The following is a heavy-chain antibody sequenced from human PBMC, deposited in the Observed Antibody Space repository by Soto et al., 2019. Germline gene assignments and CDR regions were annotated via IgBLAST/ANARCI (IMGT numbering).Heavy chain of an antibody. D-gene: IGHD4-4*01. J-gene: IGHJ4*01. V-gene: IGHV3-72*01. CDR1: GFPFSDHY. CDR3: SRAGILTTPYYFDY. CDR2: IRNKANSYTT. Sequence: GGSLRLSCAAFGFPFSDHYMDWVRQAPGKGLEWVGRIRNKANSYTTEYAASVKGRFTISRDDSKNSLFLQMNSLKTEDTAVYYCSRAGILTTPYYFDYWGQGTLVTVSS.